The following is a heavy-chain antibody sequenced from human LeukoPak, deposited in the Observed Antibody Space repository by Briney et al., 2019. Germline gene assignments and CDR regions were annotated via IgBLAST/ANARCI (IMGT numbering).Heavy chain of an antibody. CDR3: ARRRGGSGTTLIT. CDR1: GYTSTSYD. J-gene: IGHJ5*02. Sequence: GASVKVSCKASGYTSTSYDVNWVRQATGQGLEWMGWMDPNSGNSAYAQKFQGRVTMTRDTSISTAYMDLSSLRSDDTAVYYCARRRGGSGTTLITWGQGTLVTVSS. V-gene: IGHV1-8*01. D-gene: IGHD3-10*01. CDR2: MDPNSGNS.